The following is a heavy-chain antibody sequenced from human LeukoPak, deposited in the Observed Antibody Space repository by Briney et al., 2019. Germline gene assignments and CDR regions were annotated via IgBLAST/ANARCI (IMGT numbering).Heavy chain of an antibody. CDR1: GFTVSSNY. CDR3: ARNGYCSSTSCSSFGY. J-gene: IGHJ4*02. CDR2: IYSGGST. V-gene: IGHV3-53*01. Sequence: GGSLRLSCAASGFTVSSNYMSWVRQPQGKGLEWVSVIYSGGSTYYADSVKGRFTISRDNSKNTLYLQMNSLRAEDTAVYYCARNGYCSSTSCSSFGYWGQGTLVTVSS. D-gene: IGHD2-2*01.